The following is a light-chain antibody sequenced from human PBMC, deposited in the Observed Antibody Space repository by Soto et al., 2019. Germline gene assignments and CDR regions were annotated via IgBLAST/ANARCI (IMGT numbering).Light chain of an antibody. Sequence: QSALTQPASVSGSPGQSITISCTGTSSDIGTYNSVSWYQQHAGKVPKLMIYDVTNRPSGVSDRFSGSKSGNTASLTISGLQAEDEAAYYCNTYTTGSTLVFGGGTKVTVL. CDR3: NTYTTGSTLV. CDR1: SSDIGTYNS. J-gene: IGLJ2*01. CDR2: DVT. V-gene: IGLV2-14*01.